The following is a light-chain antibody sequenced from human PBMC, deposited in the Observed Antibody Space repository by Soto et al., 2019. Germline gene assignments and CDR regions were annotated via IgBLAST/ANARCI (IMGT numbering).Light chain of an antibody. CDR1: QTISSW. CDR2: KAS. CDR3: QQRHMWLIT. J-gene: IGKJ5*01. Sequence: DIQVTQSPSSLSGSVGDRVTITCRASQTISSWLAWYQQKPGKAPKLLIYKASTLKSGVPSRFSGSGSGTDFTLTISSLEPEDSAVYYCQQRHMWLITFGQGTRLEIK. V-gene: IGKV1-5*03.